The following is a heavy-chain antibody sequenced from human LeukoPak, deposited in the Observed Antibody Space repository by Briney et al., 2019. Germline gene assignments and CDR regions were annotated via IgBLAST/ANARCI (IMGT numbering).Heavy chain of an antibody. CDR1: GGSISGYY. CDR3: ATTKKGGWYFDL. D-gene: IGHD1-1*01. J-gene: IGHJ2*01. CDR2: IHYTGST. Sequence: SETLSLTCTVSGGSISGYYWSWIRQSPVKGLEWIGYIHYTGSTNYNPSLKSRVTISVDTSKNQFSLKLSSVTAADTAVYYCATTKKGGWYFDLWGRGTLVTVSS. V-gene: IGHV4-59*01.